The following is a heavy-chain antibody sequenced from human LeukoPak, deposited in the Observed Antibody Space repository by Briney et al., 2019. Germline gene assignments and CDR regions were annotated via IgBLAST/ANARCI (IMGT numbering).Heavy chain of an antibody. CDR3: ARHPTYYDFWSGSGPQYYFDC. D-gene: IGHD3-3*01. CDR1: GGSISSGGYY. CDR2: IYYSGST. V-gene: IGHV4-30-2*03. Sequence: PSQTLSLTCTVSGGSISSGGYYWSWIRQPPGKGLEWIGYIYYSGSTYYNPSLKSRVTISVDTSKNQFSLKLSSVTAADTAVYYCARHPTYYDFWSGSGPQYYFDCWGQGTLVTVSS. J-gene: IGHJ4*02.